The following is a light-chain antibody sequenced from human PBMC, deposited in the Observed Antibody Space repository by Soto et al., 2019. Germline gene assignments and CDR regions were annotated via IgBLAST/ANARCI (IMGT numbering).Light chain of an antibody. Sequence: EIVMTQSPGTLPLSPGERATLSCRASQSVSSNYLVWYQQKPGQAPRPLIYGSSSRATGTPGRFSGSGSGTDFTLTISRLEPEDFAVYYCQQNASSPFTFGQGTKLEIK. V-gene: IGKV3-20*01. CDR3: QQNASSPFT. CDR1: QSVSSNY. J-gene: IGKJ2*01. CDR2: GSS.